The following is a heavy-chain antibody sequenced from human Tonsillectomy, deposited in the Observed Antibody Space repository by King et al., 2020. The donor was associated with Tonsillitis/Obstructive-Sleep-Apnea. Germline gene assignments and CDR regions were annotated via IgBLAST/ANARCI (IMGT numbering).Heavy chain of an antibody. J-gene: IGHJ6*02. V-gene: IGHV3-74*01. CDR3: AIDGLYCSSLSCPPEGMWYYYYGMDV. D-gene: IGHD2-2*01. CDR1: GFTFSSYW. Sequence: DVQLVESGGGLAQPGGSLRLSCAASGFTFSSYWMHGVRHAPGKGLVGVLRINSDGCSTSCADSVKGRFTISRDKAKNTLHVQMNTLRAEDTAVYYCAIDGLYCSSLSCPPEGMWYYYYGMDVWGQGTTVTVSS. CDR2: INSDGCST.